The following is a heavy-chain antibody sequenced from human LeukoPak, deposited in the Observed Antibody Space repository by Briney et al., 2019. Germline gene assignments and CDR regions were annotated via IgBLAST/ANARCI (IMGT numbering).Heavy chain of an antibody. CDR1: GGSISSSNYY. V-gene: IGHV4-39*07. Sequence: PSETLSLTCTVSGGSISSSNYYWGWIRQPPGTGLEWIGSIYYSGSTNYNPSLKSRVTISVDKSKNQFSLKLSSVTAADTAVYYCASFVSGLAFDIWGQGTMVTVSS. J-gene: IGHJ3*02. CDR2: IYYSGST. D-gene: IGHD2-15*01. CDR3: ASFVSGLAFDI.